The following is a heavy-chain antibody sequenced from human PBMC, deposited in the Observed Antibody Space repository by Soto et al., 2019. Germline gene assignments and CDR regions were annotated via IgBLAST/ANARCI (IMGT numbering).Heavy chain of an antibody. Sequence: PGGSLRLSCAASGFSFSSYAMHWVRQAPGKGLEWVAVISYDGSKTYYIDSVRGRFTISRDNSKNTLYLQMNSLRPEDTAVYYCAKDSGYQLPDNYFYYGLDVWGQGTTVTVSS. J-gene: IGHJ6*02. CDR3: AKDSGYQLPDNYFYYGLDV. D-gene: IGHD2-2*01. V-gene: IGHV3-30*04. CDR1: GFSFSSYA. CDR2: ISYDGSKT.